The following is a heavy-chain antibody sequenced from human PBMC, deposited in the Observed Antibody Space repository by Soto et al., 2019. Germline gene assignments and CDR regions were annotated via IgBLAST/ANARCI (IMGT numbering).Heavy chain of an antibody. Sequence: QVQLVQSGAEVKKPGASVKVSCKASGYTFTSYGITWVRQAPGQGLEWMGWISAYNGNTNYAQKLQGRVTMTTDTCTSTAYMELRSVRSDDTAVYYCAYGSGSYYYFDYWGQGTLVTVSS. CDR3: AYGSGSYYYFDY. V-gene: IGHV1-18*01. J-gene: IGHJ4*02. D-gene: IGHD3-10*01. CDR1: GYTFTSYG. CDR2: ISAYNGNT.